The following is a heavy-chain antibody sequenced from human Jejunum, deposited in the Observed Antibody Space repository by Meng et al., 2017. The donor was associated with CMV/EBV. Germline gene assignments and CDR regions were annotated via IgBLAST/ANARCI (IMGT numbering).Heavy chain of an antibody. D-gene: IGHD6-6*01. CDR2: ISGRGDGI. V-gene: IGHV3-21*06. CDR1: GINFSYTS. J-gene: IGHJ6*02. CDR3: ATWLYGSSAGGMDV. Sequence: SGINFSYTSMNWVRQATGRGWEWVACISGRGDGIYYADSVKGRFTISRDNAKSSLYLQMNSLSAEDTAVYYCATWLYGSSAGGMDVWGQGTTVTVSS.